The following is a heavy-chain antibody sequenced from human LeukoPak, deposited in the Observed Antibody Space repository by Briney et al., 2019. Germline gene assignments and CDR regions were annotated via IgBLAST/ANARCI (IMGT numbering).Heavy chain of an antibody. D-gene: IGHD3-22*01. Sequence: GGSLRLSCAASGFTFSSHEMNWVRQAPGKGLEWVSYIGTSGSTKYYADSVKGRFTISRDNAKNSLYLQMNSLRAEDTAVYYCASRMYYYDTSGYSSDAFDIWGQGTMVTVSS. CDR3: ASRMYYYDTSGYSSDAFDI. CDR1: GFTFSSHE. V-gene: IGHV3-48*03. CDR2: IGTSGSTK. J-gene: IGHJ3*02.